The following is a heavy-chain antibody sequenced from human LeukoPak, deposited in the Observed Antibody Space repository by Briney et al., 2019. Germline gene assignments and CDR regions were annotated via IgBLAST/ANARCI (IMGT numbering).Heavy chain of an antibody. V-gene: IGHV1-2*02. Sequence: ASVKVSCKASGYTFTDYYIHWVRQAPGQGLEWMGWIDPNSGGTNYAQKFQGRVTMTRDTSISTAYMVLNRLRSDDTAVYYCAREYYYGSGNYYNRIDYWGQGALVTVSS. CDR2: IDPNSGGT. D-gene: IGHD3-10*01. CDR1: GYTFTDYY. J-gene: IGHJ4*02. CDR3: AREYYYGSGNYYNRIDY.